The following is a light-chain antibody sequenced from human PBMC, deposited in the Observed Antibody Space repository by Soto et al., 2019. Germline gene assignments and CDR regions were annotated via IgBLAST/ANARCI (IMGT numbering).Light chain of an antibody. CDR3: QQLYIFPLT. CDR1: QSISSW. Sequence: DIQMTQSPSTLSASVGDRVTITCRASQSISSWLAWYQQKPGKAPKLLIYAASTLQSGVPSRFSGGESGTEYTLTISSLQPEDSATYYCQQLYIFPLTFGQGTRLEIK. V-gene: IGKV1-5*01. J-gene: IGKJ5*01. CDR2: AAS.